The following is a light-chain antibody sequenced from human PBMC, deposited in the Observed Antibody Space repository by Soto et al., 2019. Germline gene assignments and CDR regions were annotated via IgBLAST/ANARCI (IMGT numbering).Light chain of an antibody. CDR2: DTS. CDR1: HSINSH. V-gene: IGKV3-11*01. Sequence: EIVLTQSPATLSLSPGGRATLSCRASHSINSHLAWYQQKPGQAPRLLIYDTSNRATGVPVRFSGSGSGTDFTLTISSLEPEDIATYYCQKHDGVPQFGPGTRIDIK. J-gene: IGKJ3*01. CDR3: QKHDGVPQ.